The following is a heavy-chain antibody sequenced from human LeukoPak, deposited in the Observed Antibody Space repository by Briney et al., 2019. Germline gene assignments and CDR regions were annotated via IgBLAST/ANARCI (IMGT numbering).Heavy chain of an antibody. V-gene: IGHV4-59*01. CDR3: ARDIAAAGYNWFDP. CDR2: IYYSGST. Sequence: PSETLSLTCTVSGGSISSYYWSWIRQPPGKGLEWIGYIYYSGSTNYNPSLKSRVTISVDTSKNQFSLKLSSVTAADTAVYYCARDIAAAGYNWFDPWGQGTLVTVSP. CDR1: GGSISSYY. D-gene: IGHD6-13*01. J-gene: IGHJ5*02.